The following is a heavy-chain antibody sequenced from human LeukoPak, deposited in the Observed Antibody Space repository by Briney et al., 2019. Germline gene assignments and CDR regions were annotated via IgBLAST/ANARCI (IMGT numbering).Heavy chain of an antibody. D-gene: IGHD3-10*02. V-gene: IGHV3-73*01. J-gene: IGHJ6*04. CDR3: AELGITMIGGV. CDR1: GFTFSDSD. Sequence: PGGSLRLSCAASGFTFSDSDMHWVRQASGKGLEWVGRIRSKASSYATAYAASVTGRFTISRDDSTNTAYLQMNSLRAEDTAVYYCAELGITMIGGVWGKGTTVTISS. CDR2: IRSKASSYAT.